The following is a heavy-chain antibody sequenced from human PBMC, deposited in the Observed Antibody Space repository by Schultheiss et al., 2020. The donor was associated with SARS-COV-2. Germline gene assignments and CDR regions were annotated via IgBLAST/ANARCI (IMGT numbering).Heavy chain of an antibody. D-gene: IGHD2-2*01. V-gene: IGHV3-30*19. J-gene: IGHJ6*02. CDR2: ISYDGSNK. CDR3: ARDQRDCSSTSCYYYYGMDV. CDR1: GFTFSSYG. Sequence: GGSLRLSCAASGFTFSSYGMHWVRQAPGKGLEWVAVISYDGSNKYYADSVKGRFTISRDNSKNTLYLQMNSLRAEDTAVYYCARDQRDCSSTSCYYYYGMDVWGQGTTVTVSS.